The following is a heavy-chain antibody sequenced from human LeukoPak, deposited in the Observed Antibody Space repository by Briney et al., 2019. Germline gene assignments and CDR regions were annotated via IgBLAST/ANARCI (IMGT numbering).Heavy chain of an antibody. D-gene: IGHD5-24*01. J-gene: IGHJ4*02. CDR1: GGAMSRYY. V-gene: IGHV4-59*01. CDR3: AREES. Sequence: KPSEARALTCAGSGGAMSRYYWSWIRQPPGKGLEWIGYIYYSGSTNYNPSLKSRVTISVDTSKNQFSLKLSSVTAADTAVYYCAREESWGQGTLVTVSS. CDR2: IYYSGST.